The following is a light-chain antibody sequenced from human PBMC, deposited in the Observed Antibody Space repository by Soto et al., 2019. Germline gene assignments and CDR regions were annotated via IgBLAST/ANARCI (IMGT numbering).Light chain of an antibody. V-gene: IGKV1-5*01. CDR2: DAS. Sequence: IQITQSPSTLSSSFGERVTITCRAIHSISNWLAWYQQRPGQAPKLLIYDASSLESGVPSTFSGSASGTEFTLTISSLQPDDFATYYCQQYNSYPWTFGQGTKVDI. J-gene: IGKJ1*01. CDR1: HSISNW. CDR3: QQYNSYPWT.